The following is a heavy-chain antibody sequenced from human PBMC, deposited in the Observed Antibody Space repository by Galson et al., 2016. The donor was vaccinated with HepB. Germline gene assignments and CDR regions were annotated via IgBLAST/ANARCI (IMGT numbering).Heavy chain of an antibody. CDR1: GFTFSTYA. CDR3: ARDLGVYNFWSGYTHYGMDV. D-gene: IGHD3-3*01. Sequence: SLRLSCAASGFTFSTYAMHWVRQAPGKGLEWVAVISYDGSNKFYADSVKGRFTISRDNSKNTLYLQMNSLRDEDTTVYYCARDLGVYNFWSGYTHYGMDVWGQGTTVTVSS. J-gene: IGHJ6*02. V-gene: IGHV3-30*03. CDR2: ISYDGSNK.